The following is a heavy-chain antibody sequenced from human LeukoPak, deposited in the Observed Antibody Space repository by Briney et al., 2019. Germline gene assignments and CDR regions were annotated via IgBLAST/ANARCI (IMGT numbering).Heavy chain of an antibody. CDR3: ARVLRFSYYSYMDV. Sequence: SVTVSFTASGGTFISYAISWVRQAPGQGLEWVGGIIPIFGTANYAQKFQGRVTITTDESTSTAYMELSRLRSEDTAVYYCARVLRFSYYSYMDVWGKGTTVTVSS. V-gene: IGHV1-69*05. CDR2: IIPIFGTA. D-gene: IGHD3-3*01. CDR1: GGTFISYA. J-gene: IGHJ6*03.